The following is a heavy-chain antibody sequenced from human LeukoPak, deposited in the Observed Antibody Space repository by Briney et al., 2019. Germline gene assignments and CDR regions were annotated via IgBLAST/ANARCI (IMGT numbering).Heavy chain of an antibody. V-gene: IGHV3-48*03. CDR2: ISSSGSTI. CDR1: RFTFSSYE. D-gene: IGHD3-10*01. Sequence: GGSLRLSCAASRFTFSSYEMNWVRQAPGKGLEWVSYISSSGSTIYYADSVKGRFTISRDNAKNSLYLQMNSLRAEDTAVYYCAKGPTMVRGVITSPYYYYYMDVWGKGTTVTISS. J-gene: IGHJ6*03. CDR3: AKGPTMVRGVITSPYYYYYMDV.